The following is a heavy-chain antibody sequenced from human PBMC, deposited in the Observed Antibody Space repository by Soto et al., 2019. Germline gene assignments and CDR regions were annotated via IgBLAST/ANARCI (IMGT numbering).Heavy chain of an antibody. J-gene: IGHJ4*02. CDR2: IFSNDEK. V-gene: IGHV2-26*01. CDR3: ARMTLGYCSGGSCPASSYYFDY. D-gene: IGHD2-15*01. CDR1: GFSLSNARMG. Sequence: QVTLKESGPVLVKPTETLTLTCTVSGFSLSNARMGVSWIRQPPGKALEWLAHIFSNDEKSYSTSLKSRLTISKDTSKSQVVLTMTNMDRGDTATYYCARMTLGYCSGGSCPASSYYFDYWGQGTLVTVSS.